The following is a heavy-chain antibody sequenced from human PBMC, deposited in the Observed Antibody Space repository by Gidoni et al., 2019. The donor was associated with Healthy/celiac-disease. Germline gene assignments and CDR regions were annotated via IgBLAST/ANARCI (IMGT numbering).Heavy chain of an antibody. D-gene: IGHD1-26*01. CDR1: GYPFTGYY. CDR3: ARDYELGIVGGPGY. J-gene: IGHJ4*02. Sequence: QVQLVQSGAEVKKPGASVKVSCKASGYPFTGYYMHWVRQAPGQGLEWMGWINPNRGGTNYAQKFQGRVTMTRDTSISTAYMELSRLRSDDTAVYYCARDYELGIVGGPGYWGQGTLVTVSS. CDR2: INPNRGGT. V-gene: IGHV1-2*02.